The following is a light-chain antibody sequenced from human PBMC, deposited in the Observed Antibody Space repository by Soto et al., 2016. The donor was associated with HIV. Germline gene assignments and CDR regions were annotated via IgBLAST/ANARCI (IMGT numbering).Light chain of an antibody. CDR2: DDS. CDR1: NIGSKS. Sequence: SYVLTQPPSLSVAPGKTARITCGGNNIGSKSVHWYQQKSGQAPVLVIYDDSDRPSGIPERFSGSSSGNTANLIISRVEAGDEADYYCQVWDNTNNHVLFAGGTKLTVL. CDR3: QVWDNTNNHVL. J-gene: IGLJ2*01. V-gene: IGLV3-21*04.